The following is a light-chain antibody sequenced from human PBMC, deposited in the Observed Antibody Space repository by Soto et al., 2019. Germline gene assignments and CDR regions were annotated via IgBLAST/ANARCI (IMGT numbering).Light chain of an antibody. Sequence: DIQMTQYPSTLSASVGDRVTVTCRATQTISNWLAWYQQKPGKAPKLLIYKTSTLETGVPSRFSGSGSGTEFTLTISSLQPDDLATYYCQQYSSYSWTFGQGTKVDIK. CDR2: KTS. CDR1: QTISNW. J-gene: IGKJ1*01. CDR3: QQYSSYSWT. V-gene: IGKV1-5*03.